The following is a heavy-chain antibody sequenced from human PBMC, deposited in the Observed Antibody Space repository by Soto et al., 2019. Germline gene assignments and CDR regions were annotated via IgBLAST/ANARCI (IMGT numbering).Heavy chain of an antibody. Sequence: GGSLILSCAASGFTFSSYWMSWVRQAPGKGLEWVANIKQDGSEKYYVDSVKGRFTISRDNAKNSLYLQMNSLRAEDTAVYYCARHITGTTPTDAFDIWGQGTMVTVSS. CDR3: ARHITGTTPTDAFDI. CDR2: IKQDGSEK. D-gene: IGHD1-20*01. CDR1: GFTFSSYW. V-gene: IGHV3-7*04. J-gene: IGHJ3*02.